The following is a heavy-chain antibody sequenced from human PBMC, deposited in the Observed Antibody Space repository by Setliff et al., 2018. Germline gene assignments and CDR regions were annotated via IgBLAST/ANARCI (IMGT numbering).Heavy chain of an antibody. V-gene: IGHV3-15*01. CDR1: GITFKNAW. CDR3: TTGPRDSRNYLNWFNP. Sequence: PGGSLRLSCSVSGITFKNAWMTWVRQAPGKGPEWVGRIKSSIEGATSDYGAPAKGRFTISRDDSRTMIYLQMNNLKPEDTGFYYCTTGPRDSRNYLNWFNPWGQGTLVTVSS. D-gene: IGHD4-4*01. J-gene: IGHJ5*02. CDR2: IKSSIEGATS.